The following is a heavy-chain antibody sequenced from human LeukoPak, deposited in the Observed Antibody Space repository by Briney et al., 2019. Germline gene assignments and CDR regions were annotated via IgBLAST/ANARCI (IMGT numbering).Heavy chain of an antibody. CDR1: GFTFTRYA. J-gene: IGHJ4*02. CDR3: ARAYDYWFDY. Sequence: GGSLRLSCAASGFTFTRYAMHWVRQAPGQRLEWMGWINAGNGNTKYSQEFQGRVTITRDTSASTAYMELSSLRSEDMAVYYCARAYDYWFDYWGQGTLVTVSS. D-gene: IGHD3-3*01. CDR2: INAGNGNT. V-gene: IGHV1-3*03.